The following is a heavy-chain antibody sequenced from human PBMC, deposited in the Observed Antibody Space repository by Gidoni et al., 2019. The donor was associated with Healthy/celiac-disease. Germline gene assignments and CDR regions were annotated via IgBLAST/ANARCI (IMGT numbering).Heavy chain of an antibody. CDR3: AKARAWFGELLSQDY. Sequence: QVQLVESGGGVVQPGRSLRLSCAASGFPFSRYGMHWVRQAPGKGLEWVAVISYDGSNKYYADSVKGRFTISRDNSKNTLYLQMNSLRAEDTAVYYCAKARAWFGELLSQDYWGQGTLVTVSS. V-gene: IGHV3-30*18. J-gene: IGHJ4*02. CDR1: GFPFSRYG. D-gene: IGHD3-10*01. CDR2: ISYDGSNK.